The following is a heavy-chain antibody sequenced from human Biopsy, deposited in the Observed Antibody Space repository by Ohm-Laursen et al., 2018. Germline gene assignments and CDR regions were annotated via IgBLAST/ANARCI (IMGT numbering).Heavy chain of an antibody. CDR2: ISGSGST. CDR3: AKGGYCTTTSCYMDVDY. D-gene: IGHD2-2*02. J-gene: IGHJ4*02. Sequence: GSLRLSCAASGFSFDNYAMNWVRQAPGKGLEWVSTISGSGSTYYADSVKGRFTISRDASKNTLYLLMNSLRAEDTAMYYCAKGGYCTTTSCYMDVDYWGQGTLVTVSS. CDR1: GFSFDNYA. V-gene: IGHV3-23*01.